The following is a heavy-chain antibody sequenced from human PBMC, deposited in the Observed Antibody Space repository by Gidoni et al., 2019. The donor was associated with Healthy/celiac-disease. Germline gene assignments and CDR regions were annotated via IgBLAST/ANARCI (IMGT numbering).Heavy chain of an antibody. CDR3: AKDSWGAAAGTGYFQH. J-gene: IGHJ1*01. V-gene: IGHV3-30*18. CDR2: ISYDGSNK. D-gene: IGHD6-13*01. CDR1: GFSFSSYG. Sequence: GESGGGVVQPGRSLRLSCAASGFSFSSYGMHWVRQAPGKGLEWVAVISYDGSNKYYADSVKGRFTISRDNSKNTLYLQMNSLRAEDTAVYYCAKDSWGAAAGTGYFQHWGQGTLVTVSS.